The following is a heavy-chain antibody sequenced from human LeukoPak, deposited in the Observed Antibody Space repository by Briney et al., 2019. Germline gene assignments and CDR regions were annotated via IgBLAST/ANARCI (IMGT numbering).Heavy chain of an antibody. Sequence: ASVKVSCKASGYTFPSYGISWVRQAPGQGVEWMGWISAYNGNTNYAQKLQGRVTMTTDTSTSTAYMELRSLRSDDTAVYYCARDHLDIVVVPAATSSDAFDIWGQGTMVTVSS. CDR3: ARDHLDIVVVPAATSSDAFDI. V-gene: IGHV1-18*01. CDR2: ISAYNGNT. CDR1: GYTFPSYG. J-gene: IGHJ3*02. D-gene: IGHD2-2*01.